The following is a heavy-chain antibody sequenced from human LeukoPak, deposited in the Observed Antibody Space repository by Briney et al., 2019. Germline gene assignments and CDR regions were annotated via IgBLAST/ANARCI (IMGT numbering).Heavy chain of an antibody. V-gene: IGHV3-30*18. Sequence: GGSLRLSCAASGFTFSSYGMHWVRQAPGKGLEWVAVISYDGSNKYYADSVKGRFTISRDYSKNTLYLQMNSLRAEDTAVYYCAKALGYSGYDHSDYFDYWGQGTLVTVSS. J-gene: IGHJ4*02. D-gene: IGHD5-12*01. CDR2: ISYDGSNK. CDR1: GFTFSSYG. CDR3: AKALGYSGYDHSDYFDY.